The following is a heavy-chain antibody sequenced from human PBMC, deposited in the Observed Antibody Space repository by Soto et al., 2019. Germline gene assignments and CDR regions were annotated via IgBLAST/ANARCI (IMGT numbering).Heavy chain of an antibody. CDR1: GGSISSSSYY. CDR2: IYYSGST. J-gene: IGHJ4*02. D-gene: IGHD2-21*01. Sequence: QLQLQESGPGLVKPSETLSLTCTVSGGSISSSSYYWGWIRQPPGKGLEWIGRIYYSGSTYYNPSLKRRVNTSVDTSTNQHSRKLSSVTAADTAVYYCASSEFHWGQGTLVTVSS. CDR3: ASSEFH. V-gene: IGHV4-39*01.